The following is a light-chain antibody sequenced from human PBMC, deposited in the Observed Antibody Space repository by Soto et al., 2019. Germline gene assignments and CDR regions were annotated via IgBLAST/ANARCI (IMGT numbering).Light chain of an antibody. J-gene: IGLJ1*01. CDR3: SSYTSNRGV. CDR2: EVT. V-gene: IGLV2-14*01. Sequence: QSALTQPASVSGSPGQSITISYTGTSSDVGGYNFVSWYQQHPGKAPKLMIYEVTNRPSGVPNRFSGSKSGNTASLTISGLQAEDEADYSCSSYTSNRGVFGTGTKVTVL. CDR1: SSDVGGYNF.